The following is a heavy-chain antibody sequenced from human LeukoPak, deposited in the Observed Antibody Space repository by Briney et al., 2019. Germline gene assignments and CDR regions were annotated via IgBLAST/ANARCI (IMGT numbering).Heavy chain of an antibody. CDR3: AKYHYGDLSYYYYYGMDV. J-gene: IGHJ6*04. D-gene: IGHD4-17*01. CDR2: ISGSGGST. CDR1: GFTFSSYA. Sequence: GGSLRLSCAASGFTFSSYAMSWVRQAPGKGLEWVSAISGSGGSTYYADSVKGRFTISRDNSKNTLYLQMNSLRAEDTAVYYCAKYHYGDLSYYYYYGMDVWGKGTTATVSS. V-gene: IGHV3-23*01.